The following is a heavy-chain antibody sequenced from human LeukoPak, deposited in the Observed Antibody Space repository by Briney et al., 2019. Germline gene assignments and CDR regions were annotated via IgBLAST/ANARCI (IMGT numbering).Heavy chain of an antibody. V-gene: IGHV4-59*11. J-gene: IGHJ4*02. D-gene: IGHD5-12*01. CDR3: ARGYSGYDSVFDY. CDR1: GGSISNHY. Sequence: SETLSLTCTVSGGSISNHYWSWIRQPPGKGLEWIGYIYYSGSTRYNSSLKSRVSISVDTSKNQFSLMLSPVTAADTAVFYCARGYSGYDSVFDYWGQGILVTVSS. CDR2: IYYSGST.